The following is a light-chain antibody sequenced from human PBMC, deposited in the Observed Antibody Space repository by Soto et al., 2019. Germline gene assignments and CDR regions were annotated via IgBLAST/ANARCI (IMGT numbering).Light chain of an antibody. Sequence: DIQMTQSPSSLSASVGDRVTITCRASQSISSYLNWYQQKPGKAPKLLIYAASSLQSGVPSRFSGSGSGTDFTLPISTLQPEDVATYYCQQSYSTPLFTFGPGTKVDIK. CDR2: AAS. CDR3: QQSYSTPLFT. CDR1: QSISSY. J-gene: IGKJ3*01. V-gene: IGKV1-39*01.